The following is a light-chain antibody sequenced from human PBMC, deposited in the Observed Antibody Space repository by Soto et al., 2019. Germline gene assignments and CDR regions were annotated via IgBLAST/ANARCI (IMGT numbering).Light chain of an antibody. Sequence: DIQLTQSPSFLSASVGDRVTITCQASHDIITYLAWYQVKPGKAPKLLIYAASTLESGVPSRFSGNGSGTEFTLNVSSLQPEDFAIYYCQHLESYPLTFGQGTRL. CDR3: QHLESYPLT. CDR1: HDIITY. V-gene: IGKV1-9*01. J-gene: IGKJ5*01. CDR2: AAS.